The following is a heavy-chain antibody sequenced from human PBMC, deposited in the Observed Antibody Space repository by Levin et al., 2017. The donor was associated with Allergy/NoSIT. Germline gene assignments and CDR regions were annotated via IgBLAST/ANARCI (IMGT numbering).Heavy chain of an antibody. D-gene: IGHD4-17*01. Sequence: GGSLRLSCAASGFTFDDYAMHWVRQAPGKGLEWVSGISWNSGSIGYADSVKGRFTISRDNAKNSLYLQMNSLRAEDTALYYCAKATDGDYGYAYGMDVWGQGTTVTVSS. J-gene: IGHJ6*02. CDR1: GFTFDDYA. V-gene: IGHV3-9*01. CDR3: AKATDGDYGYAYGMDV. CDR2: ISWNSGSI.